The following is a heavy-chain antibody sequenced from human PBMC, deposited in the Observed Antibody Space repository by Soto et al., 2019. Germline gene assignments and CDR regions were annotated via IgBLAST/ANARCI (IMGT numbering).Heavy chain of an antibody. J-gene: IGHJ4*02. CDR3: AKRRGAGGHFDY. Sequence: GGSLRLSCAASGFTFSRNSMTWVRQAPGKGLEWVSVVSSGGSTYYADSVTGRFTVSRDNSKNTLSLQMNSLRAEDTAVYYCAKRRGAGGHFDYWGQGALVTAPQ. CDR2: VSSGGST. D-gene: IGHD2-15*01. CDR1: GFTFSRNS. V-gene: IGHV3-53*01.